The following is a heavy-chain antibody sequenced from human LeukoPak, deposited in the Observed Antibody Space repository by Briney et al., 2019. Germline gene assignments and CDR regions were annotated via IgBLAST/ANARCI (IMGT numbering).Heavy chain of an antibody. J-gene: IGHJ4*02. CDR3: ARDPLPYYYDSSGYYHYFDY. CDR1: GGTFSSYA. Sequence: ASVKVSCKASGGTFSSYAISWVRQAPGQGLEWMGGIIPIFGTANYAQKFQGRVTITADESTSTAYMELSSQRSEDTAVYYCARDPLPYYYDSSGYYHYFDYWGQGTLVTVSS. V-gene: IGHV1-69*13. CDR2: IIPIFGTA. D-gene: IGHD3-22*01.